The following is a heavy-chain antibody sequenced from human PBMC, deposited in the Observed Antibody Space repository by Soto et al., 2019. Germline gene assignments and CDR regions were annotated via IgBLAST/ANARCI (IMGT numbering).Heavy chain of an antibody. CDR2: IKSKTDGGTT. CDR1: GFTFSNAW. CDR3: SVITMGRGDVHYYYYYMDV. Sequence: PGGSLRLSCAASGFTFSNAWMSWVRQAPGKGLEWVGRIKSKTDGGTTDYAAPVKGRFTISRDDSKNTLYLQMNSLHTADTAVNYCSVITMGRGDVHYYYYYMDVWGKGTTVTVSS. J-gene: IGHJ6*03. V-gene: IGHV3-15*01. D-gene: IGHD3-10*01.